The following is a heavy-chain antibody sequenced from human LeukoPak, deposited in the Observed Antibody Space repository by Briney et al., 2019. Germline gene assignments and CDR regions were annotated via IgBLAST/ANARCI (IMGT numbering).Heavy chain of an antibody. J-gene: IGHJ6*02. V-gene: IGHV3-23*01. CDR2: ISSSGGGT. CDR3: AKDVRVGGGGMDV. CDR1: GFTFSSYA. Sequence: PGGSLRLSCAASGFTFSSYAMSWVRQAPGKGLEWVSGISSSGGGTYYADSVKGRFTISRDNSKNTVSLQMNSLRGEDTAVYYCAKDVRVGGGGMDVWGQGTPVTVSS. D-gene: IGHD1-26*01.